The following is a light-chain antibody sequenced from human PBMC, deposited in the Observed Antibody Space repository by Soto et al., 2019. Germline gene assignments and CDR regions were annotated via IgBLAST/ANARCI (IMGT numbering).Light chain of an antibody. J-gene: IGKJ1*01. CDR1: QSISNY. CDR3: QQNYSSAWT. Sequence: DIQMTQSPSSLSASVGDRVTITCRASQSISNYLNWYQQKPGKAPKLLIYGASSLQSGVPSRFSGSGSGTDFTLTFSSLQPEDFATYFCQQNYSSAWTFGQGTKVEIK. V-gene: IGKV1-39*01. CDR2: GAS.